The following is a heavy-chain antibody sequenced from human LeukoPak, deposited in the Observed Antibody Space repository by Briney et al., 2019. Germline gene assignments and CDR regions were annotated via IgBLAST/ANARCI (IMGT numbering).Heavy chain of an antibody. J-gene: IGHJ6*03. Sequence: PGGSLRLSCAASGFTFDDYAMYWVRQAPGKGLEWVSLISGDGGSTYYADSVKGRFTISRDNSKNSLYLQMNSLRTEDTALYYCAKDATGTTYEYYYYYYMDVWGKGTTVTVSS. V-gene: IGHV3-43*02. CDR3: AKDATGTTYEYYYYYYMDV. CDR2: ISGDGGST. CDR1: GFTFDDYA. D-gene: IGHD1-1*01.